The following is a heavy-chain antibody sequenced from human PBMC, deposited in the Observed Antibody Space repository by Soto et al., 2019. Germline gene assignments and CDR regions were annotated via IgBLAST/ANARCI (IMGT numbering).Heavy chain of an antibody. CDR3: ARSYYDSSGYYYDMDY. Sequence: GESLKISCKGSGYNYDTYWIAWVRQMPGKGLEWMGIIFPRDSDTRYRPSFQGQVTISADRSTTTAYLQWYSLKASDTAMYYCARSYYDSSGYYYDMDYWGQGTQVTVSS. CDR1: GYNYDTYW. CDR2: IFPRDSDT. D-gene: IGHD3-22*01. J-gene: IGHJ4*02. V-gene: IGHV5-51*01.